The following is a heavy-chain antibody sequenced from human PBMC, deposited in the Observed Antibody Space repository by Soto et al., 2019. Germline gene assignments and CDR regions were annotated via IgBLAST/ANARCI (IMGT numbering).Heavy chain of an antibody. CDR2: MNPNSGNT. CDR3: ASPSSTGGDAFDI. J-gene: IGHJ3*02. CDR1: GYTFTSYD. Sequence: ASVKVSCKASGYTFTSYDINWVRQATGQGLEWMGWMNPNSGNTGYAQKFQGRVTMTRNTSISTAYMELSSLRSEDTAVYYCASPSSTGGDAFDIWGQGTMVTVSS. V-gene: IGHV1-8*01.